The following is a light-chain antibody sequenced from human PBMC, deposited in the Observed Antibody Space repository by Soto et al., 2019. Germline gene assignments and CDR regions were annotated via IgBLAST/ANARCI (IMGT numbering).Light chain of an antibody. CDR1: QSVSRNY. Sequence: EIVLTQSPGTLSLSPEERASLSCRASQSVSRNYVAWYHYKPGQAPRLLIYDASTRATGIPDRLSGSGSGADFTLTSSRLEPEDFAVYFCQQYGRTPLTFGGGSKVEIK. CDR2: DAS. CDR3: QQYGRTPLT. V-gene: IGKV3-20*01. J-gene: IGKJ4*01.